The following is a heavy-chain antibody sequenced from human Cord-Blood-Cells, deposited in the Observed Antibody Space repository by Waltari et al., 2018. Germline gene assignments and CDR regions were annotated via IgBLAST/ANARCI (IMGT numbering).Heavy chain of an antibody. CDR3: TTETTRGAGLDY. D-gene: IGHD6-19*01. CDR2: IKSKTDVGTT. CDR1: GLPFTNAW. Sequence: EVQLVASGGGFVKPGGSLRLSCAASGLPFTNAWMRWVRAAPGKALWWVGRIKSKTDVGTTDYAAPVKGRFTISRDDSKNTLYLQMNSLKTEDTAVYYCTTETTRGAGLDYWGQGTLVTVSS. V-gene: IGHV3-15*01. J-gene: IGHJ4*02.